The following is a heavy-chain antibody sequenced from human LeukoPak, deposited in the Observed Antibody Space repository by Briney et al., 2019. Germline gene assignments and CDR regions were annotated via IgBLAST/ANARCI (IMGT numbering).Heavy chain of an antibody. CDR1: GGSISSGGYS. CDR3: ARVRNGHTASVGLAFDY. J-gene: IGHJ4*02. D-gene: IGHD4-17*01. CDR2: IYHSGST. V-gene: IGHV4-30-2*01. Sequence: PSETLSLTCAVSGGSISSGGYSWSWIRQPPGKGLEWIGYIYHSGSTYYNPSLKSRVTISVDRSKNQFSLKLSSVTAADTAVYYCARVRNGHTASVGLAFDYWGQGTLVTVSS.